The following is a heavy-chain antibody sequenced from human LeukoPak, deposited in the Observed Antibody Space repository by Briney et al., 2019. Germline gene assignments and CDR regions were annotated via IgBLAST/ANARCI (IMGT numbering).Heavy chain of an antibody. D-gene: IGHD3-22*01. CDR3: ARLPYDSSGPAPRFDY. V-gene: IGHV5-51*01. J-gene: IGHJ4*02. CDR2: IYPGDSDT. Sequence: GESLKISCKGSGYSFTNYWIGWVRQMPGKGLEWMGIIYPGDSDTRYSPSFQGQVTISADKSISTAYLQWSSLKASDTAMYYCARLPYDSSGPAPRFDYWGQGTLVTVSS. CDR1: GYSFTNYW.